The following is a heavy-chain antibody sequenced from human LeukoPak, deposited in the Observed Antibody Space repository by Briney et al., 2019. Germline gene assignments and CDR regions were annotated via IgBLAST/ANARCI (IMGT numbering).Heavy chain of an antibody. CDR1: GFTFSSYE. D-gene: IGHD3-22*01. Sequence: GGSLRLSCAASGFTFSSYEMNWVRQAPGKGLEWVSYISSSGSTIYYADSVKGRFTISRDNAKNSLYLQMNSLRAEDTAVYYCARVGAPDHYYDSSGYNDYWGQGTLVTVSS. CDR3: ARVGAPDHYYDSSGYNDY. CDR2: ISSSGSTI. V-gene: IGHV3-48*03. J-gene: IGHJ4*02.